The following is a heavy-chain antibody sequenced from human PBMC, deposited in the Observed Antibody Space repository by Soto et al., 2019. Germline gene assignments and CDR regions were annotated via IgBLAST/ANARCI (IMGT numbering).Heavy chain of an antibody. CDR3: ARDQSKNWNDARPNAQPNDY. CDR1: EFTFKTYN. J-gene: IGHJ4*02. D-gene: IGHD1-1*01. V-gene: IGHV3-48*02. Sequence: GGSLRLSCAASEFTFKTYNMNWVRQAPGKGLEWVSYISSSSTTIYYADSVRGRFTISRDNAKNSLYLQMNSLRDEDTAVYYCARDQSKNWNDARPNAQPNDYWGQGTLVTVSS. CDR2: ISSSSTTI.